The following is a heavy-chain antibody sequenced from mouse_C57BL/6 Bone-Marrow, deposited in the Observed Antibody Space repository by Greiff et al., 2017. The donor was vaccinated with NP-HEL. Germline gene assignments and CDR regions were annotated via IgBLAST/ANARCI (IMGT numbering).Heavy chain of an antibody. Sequence: EVKVEESGGGLVQPGGSLSLSCAASGFTFTDYYMSWVRQPPGKALEWLGFIRHKANGYTTEYSASVKGRFTISRDNSQSILYLQMNALRAEDSATYYCARSLYYYGSSWYFDVWGTGTTVTVSS. CDR3: ARSLYYYGSSWYFDV. CDR1: GFTFTDYY. CDR2: IRHKANGYTT. J-gene: IGHJ1*03. D-gene: IGHD1-1*01. V-gene: IGHV7-3*01.